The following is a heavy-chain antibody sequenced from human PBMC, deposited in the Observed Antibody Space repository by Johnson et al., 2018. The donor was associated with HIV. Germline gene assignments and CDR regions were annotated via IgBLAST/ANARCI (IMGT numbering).Heavy chain of an antibody. CDR1: GFTFSSYG. CDR2: ISYDGSNK. CDR3: AKDRGEWELRMDAFDI. V-gene: IGHV3-30*18. Sequence: QVQLVESGGGVVQPGRSLRLSCAASGFTFSSYGMHWVRQAPGKGLEWVAVISYDGSNKYYADSVKGRFTISRDNSKNMLYLQMTSLRAEDTAVYFCAKDRGEWELRMDAFDIWGQGTMVTVSS. J-gene: IGHJ3*02. D-gene: IGHD1-26*01.